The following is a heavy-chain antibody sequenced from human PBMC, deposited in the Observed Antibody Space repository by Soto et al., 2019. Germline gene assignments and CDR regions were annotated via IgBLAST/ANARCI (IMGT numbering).Heavy chain of an antibody. Sequence: PGGSLRLSCAASGFTFSSYSMNWVRQAPGKGLEWVSYISSSSSTIYYADSVKGRFTISRDNAKNSLYLQMNSLRAEDTAVYYCATNVWRSSTSPLNWFDPWGQGTLVTVSS. CDR1: GFTFSSYS. CDR2: ISSSSSTI. J-gene: IGHJ5*02. V-gene: IGHV3-48*01. D-gene: IGHD2-2*01. CDR3: ATNVWRSSTSPLNWFDP.